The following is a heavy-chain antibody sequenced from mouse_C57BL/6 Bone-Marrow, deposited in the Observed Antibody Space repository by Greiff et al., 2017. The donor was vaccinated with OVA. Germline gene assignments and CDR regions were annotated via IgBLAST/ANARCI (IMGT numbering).Heavy chain of an antibody. CDR1: GYTFTTYG. J-gene: IGHJ1*03. CDR2: IYPRSGNT. CDR3: ARSGGWYFDV. D-gene: IGHD3-1*01. V-gene: IGHV1-81*01. Sequence: QVQLQQSGAELARPGASVKLSCKASGYTFTTYGISWVKQRTGQGLEWIGEIYPRSGNTYYNEKFKGKATLTADKSSSTAYMELRSLTSEDSAVYFCARSGGWYFDVWGTGTTVTVSS.